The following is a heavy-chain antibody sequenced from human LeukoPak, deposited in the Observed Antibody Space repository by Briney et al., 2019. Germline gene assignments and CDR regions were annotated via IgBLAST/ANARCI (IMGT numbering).Heavy chain of an antibody. CDR1: GGSISSYY. CDR2: IYYSGST. Sequence: SETLSLTCTVSGGSISSYYWSWIRQPPGKGLEWIGYIYYSGSTNYNPSLKSRVTISVDTSENQFSLKLNSVTAADTAVYYCARSGSYHNNFDYWGQGTLVTVSS. CDR3: ARSGSYHNNFDY. D-gene: IGHD1-26*01. V-gene: IGHV4-59*01. J-gene: IGHJ4*02.